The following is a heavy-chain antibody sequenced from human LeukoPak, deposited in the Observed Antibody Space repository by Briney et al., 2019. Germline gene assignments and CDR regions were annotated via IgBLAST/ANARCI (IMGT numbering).Heavy chain of an antibody. CDR3: ARVLSYSSGWYVAYFDY. V-gene: IGHV1-2*02. CDR1: GYTFTGYY. Sequence: ASVKVSCKASGYTFTGYYMHWVRQAPGQGREWMGWINPNSGGTNYAQKFQGRVTMTRDTSISTAYMELSRLRSDDTAVYYCARVLSYSSGWYVAYFDYWGQGTLVTVSS. CDR2: INPNSGGT. J-gene: IGHJ4*02. D-gene: IGHD6-19*01.